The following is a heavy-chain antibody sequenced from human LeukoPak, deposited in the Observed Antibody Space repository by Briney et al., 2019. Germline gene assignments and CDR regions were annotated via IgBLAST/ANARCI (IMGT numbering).Heavy chain of an antibody. CDR1: GGSISSGSYY. CDR3: ARGGTELDY. D-gene: IGHD1-7*01. V-gene: IGHV4-61*02. Sequence: PSETLSLTCTFSGGSISSGSYYWSWIRRPAGKGLEWIGRIYTSGSTNYNPSLKSRVTISVDTSKNQFSLKLSSVTAADTAVYYCARGGTELDYWGQGTLVTVSS. CDR2: IYTSGST. J-gene: IGHJ4*02.